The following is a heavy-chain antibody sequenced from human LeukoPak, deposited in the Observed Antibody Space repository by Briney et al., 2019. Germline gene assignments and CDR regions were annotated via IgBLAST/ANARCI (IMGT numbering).Heavy chain of an antibody. J-gene: IGHJ4*02. D-gene: IGHD1-26*01. Sequence: ASVKVSCKSSGYTFTTYAMHWVRQAPGQRPEWMGWIIVGSGKTKYSQKFQGRVTFTRDTSATTVYMELSSLTSEDTAVYYCASLQPVRSYYPFGYWGQGTLVTVSS. CDR2: IIVGSGKT. V-gene: IGHV1-3*01. CDR1: GYTFTTYA. CDR3: ASLQPVRSYYPFGY.